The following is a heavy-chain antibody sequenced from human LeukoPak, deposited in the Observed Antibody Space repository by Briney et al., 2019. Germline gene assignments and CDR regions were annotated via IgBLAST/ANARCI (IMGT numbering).Heavy chain of an antibody. Sequence: GESLKISCKGSGYSFTSYWIGWVRQMPGKGLEWMGIIYPGDSDTGYSPSFQGQVTISADKSISTACLQWSSLKASDTAMYYCAREIEYSSLLGAFDIWGQGTMVTVSS. V-gene: IGHV5-51*01. CDR2: IYPGDSDT. J-gene: IGHJ3*02. D-gene: IGHD6-6*01. CDR1: GYSFTSYW. CDR3: AREIEYSSLLGAFDI.